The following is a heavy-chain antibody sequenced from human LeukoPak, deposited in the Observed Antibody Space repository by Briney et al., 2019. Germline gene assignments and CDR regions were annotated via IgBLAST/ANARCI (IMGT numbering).Heavy chain of an antibody. V-gene: IGHV4-38-2*02. D-gene: IGHD3-10*01. CDR2: IYHSGST. CDR1: GSSISSGYY. CDR3: ARDIFLVATYYYGSGSYYGNNWFDP. J-gene: IGHJ5*02. Sequence: KPSETLSLTCTVSGSSISSGYYWGWIRQPPGKGLEWIGSIYHSGSTYYNPSLKSRVTISVDTSKNQFSLKLSSVTAADTAVYYCARDIFLVATYYYGSGSYYGNNWFDPWGQGTLVTVSS.